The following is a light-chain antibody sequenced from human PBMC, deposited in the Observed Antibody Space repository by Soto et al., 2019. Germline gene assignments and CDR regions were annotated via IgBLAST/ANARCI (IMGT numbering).Light chain of an antibody. V-gene: IGKV1-39*01. J-gene: IGKJ5*01. CDR3: QQSYSTPYT. Sequence: DIQMTQSPSSLSASVGDRVTLTCRASQSVSNYLNWYQQKPGKAPKILIYAASSLQSGGPSRFSGSGSGTDFTLTISSLQPEDFATYYCQQSYSTPYTFGQGTRLDIK. CDR2: AAS. CDR1: QSVSNY.